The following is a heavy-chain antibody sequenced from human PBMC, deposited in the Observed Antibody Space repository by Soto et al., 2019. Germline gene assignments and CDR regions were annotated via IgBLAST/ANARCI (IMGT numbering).Heavy chain of an antibody. Sequence: SGPTLVNPTQTLTLTCTFSGFSLSTSGVCVSWIRQPPGKALEWLARIDWDDDKYYSTSLKTRLTISKDTSKNQVVLTMTNMDPVDTATYYCARIVPTIAVAGTRDYYYYMDVWGKGTTVTVSS. CDR1: GFSLSTSGVC. CDR3: ARIVPTIAVAGTRDYYYYMDV. V-gene: IGHV2-70*11. CDR2: IDWDDDK. J-gene: IGHJ6*03. D-gene: IGHD6-19*01.